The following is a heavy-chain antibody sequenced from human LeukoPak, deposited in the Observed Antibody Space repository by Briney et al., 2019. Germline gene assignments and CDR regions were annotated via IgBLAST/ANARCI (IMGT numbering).Heavy chain of an antibody. J-gene: IGHJ3*02. Sequence: ASVKVSCKVSGYTLTELSMHWVRQAPGKGLEWVGGFDPEDGETIYAQKFQGRVTMTEDTSTDTAYMELSSLRSEDTAVYYCATDCGPRRCEAFDIWGQGTMVTVSS. CDR2: FDPEDGET. D-gene: IGHD2-21*01. CDR3: ATDCGPRRCEAFDI. V-gene: IGHV1-24*01. CDR1: GYTLTELS.